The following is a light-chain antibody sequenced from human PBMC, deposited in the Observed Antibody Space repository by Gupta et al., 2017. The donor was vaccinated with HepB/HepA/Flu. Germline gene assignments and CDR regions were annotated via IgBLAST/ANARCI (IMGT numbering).Light chain of an antibody. J-gene: IGLJ1*01. CDR2: DVR. CDR3: SSDTSSFTGV. Sequence: QSALTQPASVSGSPGQSITISCTGTFSDVGGYDYVSWYQQPPGKAPKLLIYDVRDRPAGAASRFSGSKAGKTASLTISGHQAEDEADYYCSSDTSSFTGVFGTGTKVTVL. CDR1: FSDVGGYDY. V-gene: IGLV2-14*03.